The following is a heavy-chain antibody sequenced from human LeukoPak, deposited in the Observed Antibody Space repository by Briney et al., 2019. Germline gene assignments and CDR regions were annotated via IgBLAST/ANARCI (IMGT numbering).Heavy chain of an antibody. CDR1: GFTVSSNY. J-gene: IGHJ4*02. CDR3: ARDPDYGDPGY. V-gene: IGHV3-53*01. CDR2: IYSGGST. Sequence: RRSLRLSWAASGFTVSSNYMSWVRQAAGKGLEWVSVIYSGGSTYYADPVKGRFTISRDNSKNTLYLQMNSLRAEDTAVYYCARDPDYGDPGYWGQGTLVTVSS. D-gene: IGHD4-17*01.